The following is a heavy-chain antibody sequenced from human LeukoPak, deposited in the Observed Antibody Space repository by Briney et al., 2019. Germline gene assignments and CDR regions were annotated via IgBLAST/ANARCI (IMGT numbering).Heavy chain of an antibody. CDR2: IKQDGSEK. CDR3: ARSARSYDILTGYYAQYYFDY. CDR1: GFTFSSYW. J-gene: IGHJ4*02. V-gene: IGHV3-7*01. D-gene: IGHD3-9*01. Sequence: PGGSLRLSCAASGFTFSSYWMSWVRQAPGKGLEWVANIKQDGSEKYYVDSVKGRFTISRDNAKNSLYLQMKSLRAEDTAVYYCARSARSYDILTGYYAQYYFDYWGQGTLVTVSS.